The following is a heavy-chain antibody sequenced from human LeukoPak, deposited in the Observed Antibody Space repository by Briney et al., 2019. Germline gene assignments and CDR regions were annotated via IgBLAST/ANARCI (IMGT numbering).Heavy chain of an antibody. CDR3: ARGVDYYGSGILDN. V-gene: IGHV1-3*01. D-gene: IGHD3-10*01. CDR1: GYTFIIYA. CDR2: INAGNGNT. J-gene: IGHJ4*02. Sequence: GASVKVSCKASGYTFIIYAMHWVRQAPGQRLEWMGWINAGNGNTKYSQKFQGRVTITRDTSASTAYMELSSLRSEGTAVYYCARGVDYYGSGILDNWGQGTLVTVSS.